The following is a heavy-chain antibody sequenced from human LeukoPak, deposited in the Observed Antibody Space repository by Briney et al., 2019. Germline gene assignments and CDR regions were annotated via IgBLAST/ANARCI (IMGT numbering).Heavy chain of an antibody. J-gene: IGHJ4*02. CDR3: AGKGYFDCGDYEEGIDY. V-gene: IGHV3-23*01. D-gene: IGHD4-17*01. CDR1: GFTFSSYA. Sequence: GGSLRLSCAASGFTFSSYAMSWVWQAPGQGQEWVSAISGSGGSTYYTDSVKGRFTISRDNSKNTLYLQMNSLRAEDTAVDYCAGKGYFDCGDYEEGIDYWGQGALVTVSS. CDR2: ISGSGGST.